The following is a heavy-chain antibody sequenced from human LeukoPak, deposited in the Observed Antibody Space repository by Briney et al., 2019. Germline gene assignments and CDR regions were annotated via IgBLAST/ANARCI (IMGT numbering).Heavy chain of an antibody. Sequence: ASVKVSCTASGYTFTSYGISWVRQAPGQGLEWMGWSSAYNGNTNYAQKLQGRVTMTTDTSTSTAYVKLRSLRSDDTAVYYCARDSTSMVGFYYYGMDVWGQGTTVTVSS. D-gene: IGHD2-8*01. J-gene: IGHJ6*02. CDR1: GYTFTSYG. V-gene: IGHV1-18*01. CDR3: ARDSTSMVGFYYYGMDV. CDR2: SSAYNGNT.